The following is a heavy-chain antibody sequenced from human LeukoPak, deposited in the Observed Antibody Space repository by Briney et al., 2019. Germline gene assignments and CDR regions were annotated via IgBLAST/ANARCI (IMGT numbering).Heavy chain of an antibody. Sequence: ASVKVSCKASGYTFTNSVITWGRQAPGQGLEWRGGFTAYNGNTNYAQKLQGRVTMTTDTSTSTAYMELRSLRSDDTAVYYCARNDILTGYSDYYYGMDVWGKGTTVTVSS. D-gene: IGHD3-9*01. V-gene: IGHV1-18*04. CDR1: GYTFTNSV. CDR3: ARNDILTGYSDYYYGMDV. CDR2: FTAYNGNT. J-gene: IGHJ6*04.